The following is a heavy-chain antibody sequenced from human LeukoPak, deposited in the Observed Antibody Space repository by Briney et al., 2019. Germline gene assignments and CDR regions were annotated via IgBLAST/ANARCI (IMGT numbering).Heavy chain of an antibody. CDR1: GLTSNNYA. D-gene: IGHD3-22*01. V-gene: IGHV3-23*01. CDR3: AKEVFDTSGYYSGGYSDY. Sequence: PGGSLRLSCAASGLTSNNYAMSWVRQAPGKGLEWVAGVSGSGGTTYYTDSVKGRFTISRDNSKNTLYLQMNSLRAEDTALYYCAKEVFDTSGYYSGGYSDYWGQGTLVTVSS. J-gene: IGHJ4*02. CDR2: VSGSGGTT.